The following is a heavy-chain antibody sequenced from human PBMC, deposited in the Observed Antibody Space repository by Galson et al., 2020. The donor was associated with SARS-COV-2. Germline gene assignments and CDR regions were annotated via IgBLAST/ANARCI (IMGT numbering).Heavy chain of an antibody. CDR1: GFSFSSYS. CDR2: ISRSSSYI. Sequence: GGSLRLSCAASGFSFSSYSMNWVRQAPGKGLEWVSSISRSSSYIYYADSLKGRFTISRDNAENSLYLQMNSLRAEDTAVYYCARDPVNFYDSSGYYYPYYFDYWGQGTLVTVSS. D-gene: IGHD3-22*01. J-gene: IGHJ4*02. CDR3: ARDPVNFYDSSGYYYPYYFDY. V-gene: IGHV3-21*01.